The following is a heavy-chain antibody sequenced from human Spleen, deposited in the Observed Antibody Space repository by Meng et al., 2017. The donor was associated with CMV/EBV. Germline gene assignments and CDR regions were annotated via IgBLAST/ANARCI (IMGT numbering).Heavy chain of an antibody. CDR1: GFTVSTNY. V-gene: IGHV3-23*01. J-gene: IGHJ4*02. D-gene: IGHD1-26*01. CDR3: AARRPDITSSGPATTYF. CDR2: ISGDGDYT. Sequence: GESLKISCAASGFTVSTNYMSWVRQAPGKGLEWVSGISGDGDYTVYADSVKGRFTISRDNSKNTLYLQMNSLRAEDTAVYYCAARRPDITSSGPATTYFWGQGTLVTVSS.